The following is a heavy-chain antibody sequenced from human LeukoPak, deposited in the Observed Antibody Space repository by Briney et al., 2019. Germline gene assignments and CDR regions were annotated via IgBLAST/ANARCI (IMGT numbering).Heavy chain of an antibody. Sequence: GGSLRLSCAAPTFAFSSYAMTWVRQAPGKGLEWVSSITATGGIPYADSVKGRFTISRDNSKSTLSLQMNSLRAEDTAVYYCTKDPNGDYVGAFDFWGQGTMVTVSS. CDR3: TKDPNGDYVGAFDF. J-gene: IGHJ3*01. CDR2: ITATGGIP. D-gene: IGHD3-16*01. V-gene: IGHV3-23*01. CDR1: TFAFSSYA.